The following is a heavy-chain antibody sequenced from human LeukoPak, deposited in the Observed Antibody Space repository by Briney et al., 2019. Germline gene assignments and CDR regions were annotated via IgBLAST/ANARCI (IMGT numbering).Heavy chain of an antibody. CDR3: ARDSCSSTSCRRKFDN. D-gene: IGHD2-2*01. CDR2: IYYSGST. J-gene: IGHJ4*02. CDR1: GYSISSGYY. V-gene: IGHV4-38-2*02. Sequence: SETLSLTCTVSGYSISSGYYWGWIRQPPGKGLEWIGSIYYSGSTYYNPSLKSRVTISVETSKIQFSLKLSSVTAADSAVYYCARDSCSSTSCRRKFDNWGQGTLVTVSS.